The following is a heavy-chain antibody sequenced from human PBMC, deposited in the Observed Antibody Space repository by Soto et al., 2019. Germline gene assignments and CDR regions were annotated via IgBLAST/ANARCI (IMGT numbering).Heavy chain of an antibody. J-gene: IGHJ6*03. V-gene: IGHV3-66*01. Sequence: GGSLRLSCAASGLIVSKNYMSWVRQAPGKGLEWVAVIYTGGSTSYADSVKGRVTISRDNSKNTLFLQMNSLSAEDTAVYYCASVGTYYYYYMDVWGKGTTVTVSS. CDR3: ASVGTYYYYYMDV. CDR1: GLIVSKNY. D-gene: IGHD1-26*01. CDR2: IYTGGST.